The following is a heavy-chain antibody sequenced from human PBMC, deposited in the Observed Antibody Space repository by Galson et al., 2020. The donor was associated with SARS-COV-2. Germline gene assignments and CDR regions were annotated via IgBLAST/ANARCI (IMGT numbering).Heavy chain of an antibody. CDR3: ARAFFADYGDLDY. CDR1: GFTFSSYW. Sequence: GGSLRLSCAASGFTFSSYWMHWVRQAPGKGLVWVSRINSDRSSTSYADSVKGRFTISRDNAKNTLYLQMNSLRAEDTAVYYCARAFFADYGDLDYWGQGTLVTVSS. V-gene: IGHV3-74*01. D-gene: IGHD4-17*01. J-gene: IGHJ4*02. CDR2: INSDRSST.